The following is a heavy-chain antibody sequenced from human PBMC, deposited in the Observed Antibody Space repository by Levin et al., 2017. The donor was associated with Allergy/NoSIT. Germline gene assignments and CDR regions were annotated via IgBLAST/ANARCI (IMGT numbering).Heavy chain of an antibody. Sequence: SGGSLRLSCAASGFTVSSNYMSWVRQAPGKGLEWVSVIYSGGSTYYADSVKGRFTISRDNSKNTLYLQMNSLRAEDTAVYYCACREVVAASGIAEYFQHWGQGTLVTVSS. J-gene: IGHJ1*01. V-gene: IGHV3-53*01. D-gene: IGHD2-15*01. CDR2: IYSGGST. CDR1: GFTVSSNY. CDR3: ACREVVAASGIAEYFQH.